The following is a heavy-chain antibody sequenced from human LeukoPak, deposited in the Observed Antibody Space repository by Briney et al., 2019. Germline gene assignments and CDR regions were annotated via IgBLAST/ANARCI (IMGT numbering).Heavy chain of an antibody. CDR1: GYSFTSYW. CDR3: ARPSSYYDFWSADY. V-gene: IGHV5-51*01. J-gene: IGHJ4*02. CDR2: VYPGDSDT. Sequence: GESLKISCKGSGYSFTSYWIGWVRQMPGKGLEWMGIVYPGDSDTRYSPSFQGQVTISADKSISTAYPQWSSLKASDTAMYYCARPSSYYDFWSADYWGQGTLVTVSS. D-gene: IGHD3-3*01.